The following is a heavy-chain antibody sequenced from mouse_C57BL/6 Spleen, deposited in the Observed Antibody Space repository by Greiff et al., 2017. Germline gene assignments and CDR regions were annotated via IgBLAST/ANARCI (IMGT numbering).Heavy chain of an antibody. J-gene: IGHJ2*01. CDR1: GFTFSSYG. CDR2: ISSGGSYT. V-gene: IGHV5-6*01. CDR3: ARHYYGSSYYLDY. Sequence: EVHLVESGGDLVKPGGSLKLSCAASGFTFSSYGMSWVRQTPDQRLEWVATISSGGSYTYYPDSVKGRFTISRDNAKNTLYLQMSSLKSEDTAMYYGARHYYGSSYYLDYWGQGTTLTVSS. D-gene: IGHD1-1*01.